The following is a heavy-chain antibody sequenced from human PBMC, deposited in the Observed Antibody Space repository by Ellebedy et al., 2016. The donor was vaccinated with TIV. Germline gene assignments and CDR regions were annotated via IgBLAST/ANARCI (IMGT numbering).Heavy chain of an antibody. CDR3: ARVKRYSSSWYRPHYYYYGMDV. V-gene: IGHV1-69*13. J-gene: IGHJ6*02. CDR1: GGTFSSYA. CDR2: IIPIFGTA. Sequence: SVKVSXXASGGTFSSYAISWVRQAPGQGLEWMGGIIPIFGTANYAQKFQGRVTITADESTSTAYMELSSLRSEDTAVYYCARVKRYSSSWYRPHYYYYGMDVWGQGTTVTVSS. D-gene: IGHD6-13*01.